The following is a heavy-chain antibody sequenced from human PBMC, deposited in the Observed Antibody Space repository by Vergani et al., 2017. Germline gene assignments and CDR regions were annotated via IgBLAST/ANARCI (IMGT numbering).Heavy chain of an antibody. Sequence: QVQLVQSGAEVKKPGSSVKVSCKASGGTFSSYAISWVRQAPGQGLEWMGGIIPIFGTANYAQKFQGRVTSTADESTSTAYMELSSLRSEDTAVYYFANFKFRAADNWFDPWGQGTLVTVSS. D-gene: IGHD6-13*01. CDR3: ANFKFRAADNWFDP. J-gene: IGHJ5*02. CDR1: GGTFSSYA. CDR2: IIPIFGTA. V-gene: IGHV1-69*01.